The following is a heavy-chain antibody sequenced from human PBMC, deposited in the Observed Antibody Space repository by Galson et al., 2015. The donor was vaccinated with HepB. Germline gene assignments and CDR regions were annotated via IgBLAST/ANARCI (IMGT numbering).Heavy chain of an antibody. J-gene: IGHJ3*02. V-gene: IGHV3-74*01. Sequence: LRLSCAASGFTFRNYWMHWVRQAPGKGLVWVSRINSDGSGTSYADSAKGRFTISRDNAKNTLYLQMNSLRAEDTAVYYCARAAYYYDTDDYYSDAFDIWGQGTMVTVSS. CDR3: ARAAYYYDTDDYYSDAFDI. CDR2: INSDGSGT. D-gene: IGHD3-22*01. CDR1: GFTFRNYW.